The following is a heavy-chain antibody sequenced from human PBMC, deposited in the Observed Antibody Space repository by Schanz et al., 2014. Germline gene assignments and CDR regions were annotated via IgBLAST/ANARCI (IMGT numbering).Heavy chain of an antibody. J-gene: IGHJ4*02. Sequence: QVQLVESGGGVVQPGRSLRLSCAASGFTFSSYGIHWFRQPAGKGLEWVAVISYDGSNKYYADSVKGRFTISRDNSKNTLYLHMNTLRSEDTAVYYCAKDSTHIDIVLVPTAIDYWGQGTLVTVSS. CDR3: AKDSTHIDIVLVPTAIDY. V-gene: IGHV3-30*19. CDR1: GFTFSSYG. CDR2: ISYDGSNK. D-gene: IGHD2-2*01.